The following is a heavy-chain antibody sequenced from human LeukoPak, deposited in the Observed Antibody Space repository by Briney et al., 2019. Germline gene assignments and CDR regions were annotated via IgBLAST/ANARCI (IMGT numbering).Heavy chain of an antibody. CDR2: ISGSGGST. V-gene: IGHV3-23*01. CDR1: GFTFSRYA. J-gene: IGHJ4*02. CDR3: ASQTGTTRALDY. Sequence: PGGSLRLSCAASGFTFSRYAISCVRQARGRGLEWVSAISGSGGSTYYADSVRGRYTISRDNSKNTLYLQMNSLRAEDTAVYYSASQTGTTRALDYWGQGTLVTVSS. D-gene: IGHD1-7*01.